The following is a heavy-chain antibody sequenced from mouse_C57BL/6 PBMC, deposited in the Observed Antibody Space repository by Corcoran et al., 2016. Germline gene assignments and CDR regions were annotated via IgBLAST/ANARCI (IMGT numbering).Heavy chain of an antibody. CDR3: ARELRYYFDY. CDR2: ISYDGSN. J-gene: IGHJ2*01. Sequence: DVQLQESGPGLVKPSQSLSLTCSVTGYSITSGYYWNWIRQFPGNKLEWMGYISYDGSNNYNPSLKNRISITRDTSKNQFFLKLNSVTTEDTATYYCARELRYYFDYWGQGTTLTVSS. V-gene: IGHV3-6*01. D-gene: IGHD1-1*01. CDR1: GYSITSGYY.